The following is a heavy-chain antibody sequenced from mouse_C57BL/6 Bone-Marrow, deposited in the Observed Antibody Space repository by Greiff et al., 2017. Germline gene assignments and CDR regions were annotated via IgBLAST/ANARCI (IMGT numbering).Heavy chain of an antibody. CDR2: IWSGGST. CDR3: AVIYYYGSSYDYAMDY. D-gene: IGHD1-1*01. V-gene: IGHV2-2*01. J-gene: IGHJ4*01. Sequence: QVQLQQSGPGLVQPSQSLSITCTVSGFSLTSYGVHWVRQSPGKGLEWLGVIWSGGSTDYNAAFISRLSISKDNSKSQVFFKMNSLQADDTAIYYCAVIYYYGSSYDYAMDYWGQGTSVTVSS. CDR1: GFSLTSYG.